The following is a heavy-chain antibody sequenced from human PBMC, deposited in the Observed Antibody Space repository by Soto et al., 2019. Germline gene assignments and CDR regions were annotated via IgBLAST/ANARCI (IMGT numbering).Heavy chain of an antibody. J-gene: IGHJ3*02. CDR1: GGSISSGGYY. D-gene: IGHD3-22*01. CDR2: IYYSGST. Sequence: PSETLSLTCNVSGGSISSGGYYWSWIRQHPGKGLEWIGYIYYSGSTYYNPSLKSRVTISVDTSKNQFSLKLSPVTAADTAVYYCARDYVPRGFRYYDSSGPLDAFDIWGQGTMVTRLL. V-gene: IGHV4-31*03. CDR3: ARDYVPRGFRYYDSSGPLDAFDI.